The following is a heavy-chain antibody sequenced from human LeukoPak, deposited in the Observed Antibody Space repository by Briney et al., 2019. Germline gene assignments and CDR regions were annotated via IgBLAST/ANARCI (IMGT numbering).Heavy chain of an antibody. V-gene: IGHV3-30-3*01. CDR1: GFTFSSYA. CDR3: ARDVGFGSGSLYYYYGMDV. J-gene: IGHJ6*02. CDR2: ISYDGSNK. Sequence: SGGSLRLSCAASGFTFSSYAMHWVRQAPGKGLEWVAVISYDGSNKYYADSVKGRFTISRDNSKNTLYLQMNSLRAEDTAVYYCARDVGFGSGSLYYYYGMDVWGQGTTVTVSS. D-gene: IGHD3-10*01.